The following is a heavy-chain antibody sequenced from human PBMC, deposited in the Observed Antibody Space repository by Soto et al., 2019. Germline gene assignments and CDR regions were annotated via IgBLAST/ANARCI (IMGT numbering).Heavy chain of an antibody. CDR2: ITSGSSSK. V-gene: IGHV3-48*04. CDR1: GFTFTSHG. Sequence: PGGSLRLSCAGSGFTFTSHGMNWVRQAPGKGLEWVSHITSGSSSKYYADSVKGRFTISRDNAKNSLFLQLNSLRAEDTALYYCVRSGDYRSGSYWYFFDYWGQGALVTVSS. CDR3: VRSGDYRSGSYWYFFDY. D-gene: IGHD3-10*01. J-gene: IGHJ4*02.